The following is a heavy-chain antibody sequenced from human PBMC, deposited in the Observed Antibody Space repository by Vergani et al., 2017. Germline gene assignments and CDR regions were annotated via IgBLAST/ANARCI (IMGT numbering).Heavy chain of an antibody. D-gene: IGHD3-10*01. Sequence: QVQLVQSGAEVKKPGASVKVSCKASGYTFTGYYMHWVRQAPGQGLEWMGWINPNSGGTNYAQKFQGRVTMTRDTSISTAYMEMSRLRSDDTAVYYCARVRPYYYGSGTLGYFDYWGQGTLVTVSS. V-gene: IGHV1-2*02. CDR3: ARVRPYYYGSGTLGYFDY. CDR1: GYTFTGYY. J-gene: IGHJ4*02. CDR2: INPNSGGT.